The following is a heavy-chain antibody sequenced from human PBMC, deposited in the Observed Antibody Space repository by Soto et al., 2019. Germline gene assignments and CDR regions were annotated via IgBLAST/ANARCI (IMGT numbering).Heavy chain of an antibody. D-gene: IGHD3-10*01. J-gene: IGHJ4*02. CDR2: IWFDGSKK. CDR3: ATDAYSIFGSGSYPREDY. Sequence: QVQVVESGGGVVQPGRSLRLSCAASGFTFSTHGMHWVRQAPGKGLEWVAVIWFDGSKKYYADSVKGRFTVSRDNSKNPLYLQMDSLSVEDTAVYYCATDAYSIFGSGSYPREDYWGQGILVTVSS. V-gene: IGHV3-33*01. CDR1: GFTFSTHG.